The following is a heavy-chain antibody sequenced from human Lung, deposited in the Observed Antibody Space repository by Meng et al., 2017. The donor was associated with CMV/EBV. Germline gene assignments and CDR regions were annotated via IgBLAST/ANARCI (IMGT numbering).Heavy chain of an antibody. CDR1: GFTVSSNY. V-gene: IGHV3-53*01. Sequence: GGSLRLSCAASGFTVSSNYMSWVRQAPGKGLEWVSVIYSGGSTYYADSVKGRFTISRDNSKNTLYLQMNSLRAEDTAVYYRARNNCSSTSCYSLYYYGMDVWGQGTTVTVSS. D-gene: IGHD2-2*01. CDR2: IYSGGST. J-gene: IGHJ6*02. CDR3: ARNNCSSTSCYSLYYYGMDV.